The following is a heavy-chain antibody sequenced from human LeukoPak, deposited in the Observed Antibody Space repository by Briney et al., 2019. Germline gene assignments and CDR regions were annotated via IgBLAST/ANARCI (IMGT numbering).Heavy chain of an antibody. CDR3: ARARGSGWNDY. V-gene: IGHV3-66*01. D-gene: IGHD6-19*01. Sequence: GGSLRLSCAASGFTVSSNYMSWVRQAPGKGLEWVSVIYSGGSTYYADSVKGRFTISRDNAKNSLYLQMNSLRAEDTAVYYCARARGSGWNDYWGQGTLVTVSS. J-gene: IGHJ4*02. CDR2: IYSGGST. CDR1: GFTVSSNY.